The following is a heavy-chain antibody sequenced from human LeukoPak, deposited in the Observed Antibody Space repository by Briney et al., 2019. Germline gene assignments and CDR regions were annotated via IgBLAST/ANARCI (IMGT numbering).Heavy chain of an antibody. Sequence: GGSLRLSCSASGFTFSIFAMHWVRQAPGKGLEWVAVISYDGSNKYYADSVKGRFTISRDNAKNSLYLQMNSLRAEDTAVYYCARDRYSSSWDYVYYMDVWGKGTTVTVSS. D-gene: IGHD6-13*01. V-gene: IGHV3-30-3*01. J-gene: IGHJ6*03. CDR2: ISYDGSNK. CDR1: GFTFSIFA. CDR3: ARDRYSSSWDYVYYMDV.